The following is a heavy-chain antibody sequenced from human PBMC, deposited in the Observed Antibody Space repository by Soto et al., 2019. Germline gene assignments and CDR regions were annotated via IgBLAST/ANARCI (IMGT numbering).Heavy chain of an antibody. CDR1: GFTFSSYA. D-gene: IGHD2-15*01. CDR2: ISYDGSNK. Sequence: GGSLRLSCAASGFTFSSYAMHWVRQAPGKGLEWVAVISYDGSNKYYADSVKGRFTISRDNSKNTLYLQMNSLRAEDTAVYYCARVHEYCSGGSCYHPFDYWGQGPLVTVYS. V-gene: IGHV3-30-3*01. CDR3: ARVHEYCSGGSCYHPFDY. J-gene: IGHJ4*02.